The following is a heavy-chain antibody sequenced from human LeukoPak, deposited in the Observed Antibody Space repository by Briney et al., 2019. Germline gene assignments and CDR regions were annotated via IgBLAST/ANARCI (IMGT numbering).Heavy chain of an antibody. V-gene: IGHV3-64D*06. CDR3: VKGSESYYDSKSDY. D-gene: IGHD3-22*01. Sequence: GGSLRLSCAASGFTFSSYAIYWVRQAPGRGLESVSGISSNGDSIYYTDSVKGRFAISRDNSKNTLYLQMTSLRADDAAVYYCVKGSESYYDSKSDYWGQGTLVTVSS. CDR2: ISSNGDSI. J-gene: IGHJ4*02. CDR1: GFTFSSYA.